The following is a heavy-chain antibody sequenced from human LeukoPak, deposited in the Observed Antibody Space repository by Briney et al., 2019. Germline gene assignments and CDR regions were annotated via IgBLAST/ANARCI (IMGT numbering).Heavy chain of an antibody. Sequence: SETLSLTCTVSGGSISSCYGSWIRQPPGKGLEWIGYIHYSGSTNYNPSLKSRVTISVDTSKNQFSLKLSSVTAADTAVYYCARDSAWNWFDPWGQGTLVTVSS. CDR1: GGSISSCY. J-gene: IGHJ5*02. CDR2: IHYSGST. CDR3: ARDSAWNWFDP. V-gene: IGHV4-59*01.